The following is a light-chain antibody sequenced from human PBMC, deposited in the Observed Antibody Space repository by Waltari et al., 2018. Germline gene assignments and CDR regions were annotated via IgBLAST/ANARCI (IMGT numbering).Light chain of an antibody. CDR1: QSISTY. CDR2: VAS. J-gene: IGKJ4*01. CDR3: QQSYSTPLT. Sequence: DIQMTQSPSSLSASVGDRVAITCRASQSISTYLNWYQQKPGTAPKLLIYVASSLQSGVPSSFSGSGSGTDFTLTISSLQPEDFATYYCQQSYSTPLTFGGGTKVEIK. V-gene: IGKV1-39*01.